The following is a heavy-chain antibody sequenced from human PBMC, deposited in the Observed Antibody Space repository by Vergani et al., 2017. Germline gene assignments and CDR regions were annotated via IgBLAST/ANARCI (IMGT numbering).Heavy chain of an antibody. CDR3: ARDGAGWLQYNWFDP. D-gene: IGHD5-24*01. V-gene: IGHV3-7*01. CDR2: IKQDGSEK. CDR1: GFTFSSYW. Sequence: EVQLVESGGGLVQPGGSLRLSCAASGFTFSSYWMSWVRQAPGKGLEWVANIKQDGSEKYYVDSVKGRFTISRDNAKNSLYLQMNSLRAEATAVYYCARDGAGWLQYNWFDPWGQGTLVTVSS. J-gene: IGHJ5*02.